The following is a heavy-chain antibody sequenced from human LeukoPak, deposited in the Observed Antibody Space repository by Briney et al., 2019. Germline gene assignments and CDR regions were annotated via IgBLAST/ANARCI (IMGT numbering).Heavy chain of an antibody. J-gene: IGHJ4*02. Sequence: PSETLSLTCAVYGGSFSGYYWSWIRQPPGKGREWIGEINHSGSTNYNPSLKSRVTISVDTSKNQFSLKLSSVTAADTAVYYCAREPNVDFDYWDQGTLVTVSS. V-gene: IGHV4-34*01. CDR3: AREPNVDFDY. CDR2: INHSGST. D-gene: IGHD2-8*01. CDR1: GGSFSGYY.